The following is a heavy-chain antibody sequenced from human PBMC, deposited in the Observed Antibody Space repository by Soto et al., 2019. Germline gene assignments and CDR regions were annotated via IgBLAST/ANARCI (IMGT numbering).Heavy chain of an antibody. J-gene: IGHJ3*02. Sequence: EVQLVESGGGFVQPGGSLRLSCAASGFTFNTFPMNWVLLAPGKGLEWLSHISSNSDAMYYADSVKGRFTISRDNARKSLYLQMNSLIVDDTAVYYCVRDYQYGFDMWGQGTMVTVSS. CDR3: VRDYQYGFDM. CDR2: ISSNSDAM. CDR1: GFTFNTFP. D-gene: IGHD3-16*02. V-gene: IGHV3-48*01.